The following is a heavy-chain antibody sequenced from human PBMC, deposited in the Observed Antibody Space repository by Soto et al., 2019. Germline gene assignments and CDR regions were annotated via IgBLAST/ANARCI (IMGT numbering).Heavy chain of an antibody. CDR2: IYYSGST. J-gene: IGHJ4*02. CDR3: ARHTPAISISDH. Sequence: SETLSLTCPFSGCSIRSSSYYWGWIRQPPGKGLEWIGSIYYSGSTYYNPSLKSRVTISVDTSKNQFSLKLSSVTAADTAVYYCARHTPAISISDHWGQGTLVTVSS. CDR1: GCSIRSSSYY. V-gene: IGHV4-39*01. D-gene: IGHD2-15*01.